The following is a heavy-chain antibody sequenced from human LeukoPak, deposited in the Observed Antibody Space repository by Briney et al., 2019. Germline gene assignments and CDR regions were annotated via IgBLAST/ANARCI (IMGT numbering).Heavy chain of an antibody. CDR1: GFSLSTRGMC. D-gene: IGHD3-10*01. J-gene: IGHJ4*02. CDR2: IDWDDDK. V-gene: IGHV2-70*01. Sequence: SGPALVKPTQTLTLTCTFSGFSLSTRGMCVSWIRQPPGKALEWLSLIDWDDDKYYSTSLKTRLTISKDTSKNQVVLTMTNMDPVDTATYYCARKMDYYGSGSYYDYWGQGTLVTVSS. CDR3: ARKMDYYGSGSYYDY.